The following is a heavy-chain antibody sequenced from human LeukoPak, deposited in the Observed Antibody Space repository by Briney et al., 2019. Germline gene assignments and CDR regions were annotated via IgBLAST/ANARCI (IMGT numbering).Heavy chain of an antibody. CDR2: IYYSGST. CDR1: GGSISSGGYY. J-gene: IGHJ3*02. V-gene: IGHV4-31*03. CDR3: ARDYGDYVAFDI. Sequence: KASQTLSLTCTVSGGSISSGGYYWSWIRQHPGKGLEWIGYIYYSGSTYYNPSLKSRVTISVDTSKNQFSLKLSSVTAADTAVYYCARDYGDYVAFDIWGQGTMVTVSS. D-gene: IGHD4-17*01.